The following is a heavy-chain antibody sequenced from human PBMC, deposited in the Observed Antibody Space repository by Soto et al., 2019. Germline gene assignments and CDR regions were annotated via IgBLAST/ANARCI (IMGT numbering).Heavy chain of an antibody. Sequence: PSETLSLTCTVSGGSISSYYWSWIRQPAGKGLEWVGRIYTSGSTNYNPSLKSRVTMSVDTSKNQFSLKLSSVTAADTAVYYCARDQSAYYDFWSGYLGSEFYYYGMDVWGQGTTVTAP. CDR3: ARDQSAYYDFWSGYLGSEFYYYGMDV. V-gene: IGHV4-4*07. CDR2: IYTSGST. D-gene: IGHD3-3*01. CDR1: GGSISSYY. J-gene: IGHJ6*02.